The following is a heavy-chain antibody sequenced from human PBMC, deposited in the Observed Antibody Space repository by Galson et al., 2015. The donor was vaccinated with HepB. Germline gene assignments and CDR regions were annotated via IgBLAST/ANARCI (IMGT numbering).Heavy chain of an antibody. Sequence: QSGAEVKEPGESLKISCKGSGYSFTSYWIGWVRQMPGKGLEWMGSIYPGDSNTRYSPSFQGQVTISADKSISTAYLQWSSLKASDTAMYYCASPAGMTTVTTSAFDIWGQGTMVTVSS. J-gene: IGHJ3*02. D-gene: IGHD4-17*01. V-gene: IGHV5-51*01. CDR2: IYPGDSNT. CDR1: GYSFTSYW. CDR3: ASPAGMTTVTTSAFDI.